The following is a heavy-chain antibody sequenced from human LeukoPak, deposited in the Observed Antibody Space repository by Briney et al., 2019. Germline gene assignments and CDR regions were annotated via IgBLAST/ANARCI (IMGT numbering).Heavy chain of an antibody. D-gene: IGHD6-19*01. CDR1: GESFSGYY. CDR3: ARDSEVSGTTLDY. Sequence: SETLSLTCAVYGESFSGYYWTWIRQPAGKGLEWIGRISTSGSTNYNSSLKSRVTMSLDTSNNQLSLKLSSVTAADTAVYYCARDSEVSGTTLDYWGQGTLVTVSS. V-gene: IGHV4-59*10. J-gene: IGHJ4*02. CDR2: ISTSGST.